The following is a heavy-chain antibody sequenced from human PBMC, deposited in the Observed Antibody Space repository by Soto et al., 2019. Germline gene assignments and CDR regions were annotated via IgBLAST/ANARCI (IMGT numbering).Heavy chain of an antibody. D-gene: IGHD4-17*01. CDR3: ARGGTTVVTSSYYFDY. V-gene: IGHV1-69*02. CDR2: IIPILGIA. CDR1: GGTFSSYT. J-gene: IGHJ4*02. Sequence: QVQLVQSGAEVKKPGSSVKVSCKASGGTFSSYTISWVRQAPGQGLEWMGRIIPILGIANYAQKFQGRVTITADKSTSTAYMELSSLRSEDTAVYYCARGGTTVVTSSYYFDYWGQGTLVTVSS.